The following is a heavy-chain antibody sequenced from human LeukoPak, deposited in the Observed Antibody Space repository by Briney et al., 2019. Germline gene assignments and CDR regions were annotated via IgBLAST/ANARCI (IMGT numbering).Heavy chain of an antibody. Sequence: AASVKVSCKASGGTFSSYAISWVRQAPGQGLEWMGWINTKNGNPTYAQGFTGRFVFSLDTSVSTAYLQISSLKAEDTAVYYCARDLGKAPEIRGWFGELWPPGYDYWGQGTLVTVSS. D-gene: IGHD3-10*01. CDR1: GGTFSSYA. CDR2: INTKNGNP. CDR3: ARDLGKAPEIRGWFGELWPPGYDY. V-gene: IGHV7-4-1*02. J-gene: IGHJ4*02.